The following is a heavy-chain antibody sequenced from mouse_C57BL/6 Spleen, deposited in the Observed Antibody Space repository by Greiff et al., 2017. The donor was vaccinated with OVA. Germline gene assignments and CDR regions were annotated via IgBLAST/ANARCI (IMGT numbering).Heavy chain of an antibody. J-gene: IGHJ2*01. CDR3: ARRGTTVPYYFDY. CDR2: ISSGGSYT. V-gene: IGHV5-6*02. Sequence: EVKLEESGGDLVKPGGSLKLSCAASGFTFSSYGMSWVRQTPDKRLEWVATISSGGSYTYYPDSVKGRFTISRDNAKNTLYLQMSSLKSEDTAMYYCARRGTTVPYYFDYWGQGTTLTVSS. CDR1: GFTFSSYG. D-gene: IGHD1-1*01.